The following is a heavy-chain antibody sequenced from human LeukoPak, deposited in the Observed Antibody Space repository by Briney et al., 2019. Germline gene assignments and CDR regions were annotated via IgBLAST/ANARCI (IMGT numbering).Heavy chain of an antibody. J-gene: IGHJ6*02. Sequence: GGSLRLSCAASGFTFSSYAMSWVRQAPGKGLEWVSAISSSSSYIYYADSVKGRFTISRDNAKNSLYLQMNSLRAEDTAVYYCARDRDIVVVPAAPGYYYYGMDVWGQGTTVTVSS. CDR3: ARDRDIVVVPAAPGYYYYGMDV. CDR1: GFTFSSYA. V-gene: IGHV3-21*01. D-gene: IGHD2-2*01. CDR2: ISSSSSYI.